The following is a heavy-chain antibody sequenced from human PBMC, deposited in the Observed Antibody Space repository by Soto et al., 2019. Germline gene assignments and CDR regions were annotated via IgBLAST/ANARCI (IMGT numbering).Heavy chain of an antibody. Sequence: QLVESGGGLTQAGGSLRLSCVGSGFFFNNYDMHWVRQVRGKGLEWVSAIGAADDPYYSVSVKGRFIVSRDNAQKSFFLQMNTLRPADTVVYFCASPYTGQLPRRGDYYYALDVWGRGTTVTVSS. J-gene: IGHJ6*02. CDR2: IGAADDP. D-gene: IGHD2-2*01. CDR1: GFFFNNYD. V-gene: IGHV3-13*05. CDR3: ASPYTGQLPRRGDYYYALDV.